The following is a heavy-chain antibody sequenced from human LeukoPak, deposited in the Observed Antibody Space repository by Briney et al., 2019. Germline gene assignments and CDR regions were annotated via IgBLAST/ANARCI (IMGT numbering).Heavy chain of an antibody. CDR3: ARAGVWLPAV. Sequence: SETLCLTCAVSGASISSDKWWSWVRQPPGKGLEWIGEINHSGNTNYSPSLKSRVTMSTDKSKNEFSLRLTSVTAADTAVYYCARAGVWLPAVWGQGTLVTVSS. J-gene: IGHJ4*02. V-gene: IGHV4-4*02. CDR2: INHSGNT. CDR1: GASISSDKW. D-gene: IGHD3-9*01.